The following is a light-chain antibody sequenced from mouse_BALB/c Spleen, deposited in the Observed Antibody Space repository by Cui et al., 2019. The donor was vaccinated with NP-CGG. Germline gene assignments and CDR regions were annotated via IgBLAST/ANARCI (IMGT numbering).Light chain of an antibody. CDR3: GQGYSYLPT. J-gene: IGKJ5*01. Sequence: NIVMTQSPKSMPMSVGERVTLSCKASENVGTYVSWYQQKPEQSPKLLIYGASNRYPGVPDRFTGSGSATDFTLTISSLQAEDLADYHCGQGYSYLPTFGAGTKLELK. CDR2: GAS. CDR1: ENVGTY. V-gene: IGKV6-29*01.